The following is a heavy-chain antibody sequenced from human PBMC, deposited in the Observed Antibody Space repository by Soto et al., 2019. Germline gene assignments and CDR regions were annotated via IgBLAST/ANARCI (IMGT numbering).Heavy chain of an antibody. CDR1: GYSFTDYW. D-gene: IGHD3-9*01. J-gene: IGHJ4*02. CDR2: IYPGDSDA. V-gene: IGHV5-51*01. CDR3: ARQADYNILTGYFYYFDY. Sequence: PGESLKISLKSSGYSFTDYWIGWVRQMPGKGLEWMGIIYPGDSDARYSPSFQGQVTISVDTSINTAFLRWNSLTASDTAMYYCARQADYNILTGYFYYFDYWGQGSLVTVSS.